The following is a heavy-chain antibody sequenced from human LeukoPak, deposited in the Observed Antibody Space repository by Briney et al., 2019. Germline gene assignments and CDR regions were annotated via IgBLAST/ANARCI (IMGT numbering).Heavy chain of an antibody. CDR2: ISTYTGNS. CDR1: GYTFSNYV. D-gene: IGHD4-17*01. J-gene: IGHJ4*02. V-gene: IGHV1-18*01. Sequence: ASVKVSCKTSGYTFSNYVLTWVRRAPGQGLEWMGMISTYTGNSNYAQKYQDRVTMTTDTSTSTAYMELRNLSSDDTAVYYCARTMTTLTTHGELDFWGQGTLVTVSS. CDR3: ARTMTTLTTHGELDF.